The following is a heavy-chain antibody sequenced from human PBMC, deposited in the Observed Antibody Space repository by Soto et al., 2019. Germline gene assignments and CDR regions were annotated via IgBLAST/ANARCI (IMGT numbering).Heavy chain of an antibody. J-gene: IGHJ4*02. CDR3: ARDRDYYGSPFRFDY. CDR2: IYYSGST. CDR1: GGSISSYY. Sequence: PSETLSLTCTVSGGSISSYYWSWIRQPPGKGLEWIGYIYYSGSTNYNPSLKSRVTMTRDTSTSTVYMELSSLRSEDTAVYYCARDRDYYGSPFRFDYWGQGTLVTVSS. D-gene: IGHD3-10*01. V-gene: IGHV4-59*01.